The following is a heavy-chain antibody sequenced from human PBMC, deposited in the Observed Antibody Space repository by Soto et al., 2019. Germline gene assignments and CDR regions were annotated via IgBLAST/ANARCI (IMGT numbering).Heavy chain of an antibody. D-gene: IGHD2-15*01. Sequence: SETLSLTCTVSGGSISSDDYYWSWIRQPPGKGLEWIGYISYSGSTYYIPSLKSRVSISVDTSKNQFSLKLSSVTAADTAVYYCARGGYCSGGRCYNWFDPWGLGTLVTVSS. CDR3: ARGGYCSGGRCYNWFDP. CDR2: ISYSGST. V-gene: IGHV4-30-4*01. J-gene: IGHJ5*02. CDR1: GGSISSDDYY.